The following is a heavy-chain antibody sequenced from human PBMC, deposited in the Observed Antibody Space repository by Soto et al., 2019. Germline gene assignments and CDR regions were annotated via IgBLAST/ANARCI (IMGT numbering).Heavy chain of an antibody. Sequence: ASVKVSCKASGYTFTTYGITWVRQAPGQGLEWMGWISGYDGHTKYAQKNQGRIIMTTDTSTSTVYMDLRSLRSDDTAVYYCAREGEMPYYYYGLDVWG. J-gene: IGHJ6*02. CDR1: GYTFTTYG. V-gene: IGHV1-18*01. CDR2: ISGYDGHT. D-gene: IGHD3-16*01. CDR3: AREGEMPYYYYGLDV.